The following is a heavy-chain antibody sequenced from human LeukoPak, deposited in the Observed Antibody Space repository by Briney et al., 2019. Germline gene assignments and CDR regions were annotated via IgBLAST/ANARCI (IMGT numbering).Heavy chain of an antibody. CDR3: ARNMVRGYDDI. CDR1: GFIFSTYN. Sequence: GGSLRLSCTASGFIFSTYNIDWVRQAPGKGLEWVSSVSSSSSYADSVKGRFTISRDNAKNSLYLQMNSLRAEDTAVYYCARNMVRGYDDIWGQGTMVTVSS. J-gene: IGHJ3*02. D-gene: IGHD3-10*01. V-gene: IGHV3-21*01. CDR2: VSSSSS.